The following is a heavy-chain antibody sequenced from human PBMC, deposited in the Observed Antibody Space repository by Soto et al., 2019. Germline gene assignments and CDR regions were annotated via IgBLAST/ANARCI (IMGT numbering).Heavy chain of an antibody. CDR2: ISSSSSYI. D-gene: IGHD3-3*01. V-gene: IGHV3-21*01. CDR3: ARGADYDFWSGSLNWFDP. CDR1: GFTFNTYS. Sequence: SGGSLRLSCAASGFTFNTYSMNWVRQAPGKGLEWVSSISSSSSYIYHADSVKGRFTISRDNAKNSLYLQMNSLRAEDTAVYYCARGADYDFWSGSLNWFDPWGQGTLVTVSS. J-gene: IGHJ5*02.